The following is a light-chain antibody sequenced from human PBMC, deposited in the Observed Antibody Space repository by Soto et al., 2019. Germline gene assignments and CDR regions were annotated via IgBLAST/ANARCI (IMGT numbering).Light chain of an antibody. J-gene: IGKJ4*01. CDR1: QSVSGN. V-gene: IGKV3-15*01. CDR3: QQYNNWLFT. CDR2: GAS. Sequence: EIVMTQSPATLSVSPGERVTLSCRASQSVSGNLAWYQQKPGQAPRLLIYGASTRATGFPARFSGSGSGTEFTLTISSLQSEDSAVYYCQQYNNWLFTFGGGTRVEIK.